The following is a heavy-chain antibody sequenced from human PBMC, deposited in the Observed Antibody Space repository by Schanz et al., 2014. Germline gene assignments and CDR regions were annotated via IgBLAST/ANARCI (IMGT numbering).Heavy chain of an antibody. D-gene: IGHD1-20*01. CDR1: GFTLSNYA. CDR2: ISGSGGST. J-gene: IGHJ4*02. Sequence: EVQLVESGGGLVQPGGSLRLSCTASGFTLSNYAMHWVRQAPGKGLEWVSAISGSGGSTYYADSVKGRFTISSDSSKNTLYLQMNSLRAEDTAVYYCANNWNLDYWGQGTLVTVSS. V-gene: IGHV3-23*04. CDR3: ANNWNLDY.